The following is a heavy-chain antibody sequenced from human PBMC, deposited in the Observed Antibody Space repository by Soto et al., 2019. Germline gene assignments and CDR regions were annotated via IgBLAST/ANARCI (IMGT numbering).Heavy chain of an antibody. V-gene: IGHV1-69*01. CDR1: GGTFSIYT. J-gene: IGHJ5*02. D-gene: IGHD2-15*01. Sequence: QVQLVQSGADVKKPGSSVKVSCKASGGTFSIYTISWVRQAPGQGLEWMGGSANSAQKFQGRLTVTADESTSTVYLELSSLTSEDTAVYYCAREGPPDIAWFDPWGRGTLVSVSS. CDR3: AREGPPDIAWFDP. CDR2: GSA.